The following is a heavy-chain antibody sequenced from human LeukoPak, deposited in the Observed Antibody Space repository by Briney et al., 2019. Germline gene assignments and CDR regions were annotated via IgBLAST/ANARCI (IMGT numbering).Heavy chain of an antibody. CDR1: GFTFSSYA. J-gene: IGHJ4*02. Sequence: GGSLRLSCAASGFTFSSYAMSWVRQAPGQGLEWVSAISGSGGSTYYADSVKGRFTISRDNSKNTLYLQMNSLRAEDTAVYYCAKDEDVVPAAKAYWGQGTLVTVSS. CDR3: AKDEDVVPAAKAY. D-gene: IGHD2-2*01. CDR2: ISGSGGST. V-gene: IGHV3-23*01.